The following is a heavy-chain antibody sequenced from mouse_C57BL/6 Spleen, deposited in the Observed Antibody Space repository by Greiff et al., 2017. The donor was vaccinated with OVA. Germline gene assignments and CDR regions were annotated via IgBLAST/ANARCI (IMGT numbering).Heavy chain of an antibody. Sequence: QVQLQQPGAELVKPGASVKLSCKASGYTFTSYWMHWVKQRPGQGLEWIGMFHPNSGSTNYNETFKSKATLTVDKSSSTAYLQLSSLTSEDSAVYYCARLGRNYFDCWGKGTTVSVAS. D-gene: IGHD4-1*01. CDR1: GYTFTSYW. CDR2: FHPNSGST. CDR3: ARLGRNYFDC. J-gene: IGHJ2*01. V-gene: IGHV1-64*01.